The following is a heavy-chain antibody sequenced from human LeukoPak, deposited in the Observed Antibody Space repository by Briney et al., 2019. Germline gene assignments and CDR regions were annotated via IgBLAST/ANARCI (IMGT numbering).Heavy chain of an antibody. CDR3: VRAYDY. V-gene: IGHV4-34*01. CDR2: IYNRGST. J-gene: IGHJ4*02. CDR1: GGSFSGSN. Sequence: KTSETLSLTCAVYGGSFSGSNWSWIRQPPGKGLEWIGEIYNRGSTIYNPSLKSRVTISVDTSKNQFSLNLISVTAADTAVYYCVRAYDYWGQGTLVTVSS.